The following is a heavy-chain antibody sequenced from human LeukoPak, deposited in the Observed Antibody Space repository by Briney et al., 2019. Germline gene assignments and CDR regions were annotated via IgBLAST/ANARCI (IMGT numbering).Heavy chain of an antibody. V-gene: IGHV3-66*01. J-gene: IGHJ4*02. Sequence: GGSLRLSCAASGFTVSSNYMSWVRQAPGKGLEWVSVIFTAGSTFYADSVKGRFNISRDNSKNTLYLQMNSLRAEDTAVYYCARGTGWSGFDYWGQGTLVTVSS. CDR1: GFTVSSNY. CDR2: IFTAGST. CDR3: ARGTGWSGFDY. D-gene: IGHD2-2*01.